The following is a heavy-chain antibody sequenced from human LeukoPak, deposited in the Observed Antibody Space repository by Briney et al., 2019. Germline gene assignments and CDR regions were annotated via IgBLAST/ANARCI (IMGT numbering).Heavy chain of an antibody. V-gene: IGHV3-74*01. J-gene: IGHJ4*01. D-gene: IGHD6-13*01. CDR2: INSDGSTT. CDR3: ARDVSEAGVN. Sequence: GGSLRLSCAASGITFSRDWMYWVRQAPGKGLVWISRINSDGSTTTYADSVKGRFTISRDNAKNTLYLEMNSLRAEDTAVYYCARDVSEAGVNWGQGTLVTVSS. CDR1: GITFSRDW.